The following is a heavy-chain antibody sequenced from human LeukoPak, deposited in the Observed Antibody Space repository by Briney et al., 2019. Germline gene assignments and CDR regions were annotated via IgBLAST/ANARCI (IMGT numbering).Heavy chain of an antibody. V-gene: IGHV4-30-4*01. CDR2: IYYSEYT. J-gene: IGHJ5*02. CDR1: GVSISSGDYY. CDR3: ARSGYTYGTNWFDP. Sequence: SQTLTLTCTVSGVSISSGDYYWSWIRQPPGKGLGWIGYIYYSEYTYYNPSLKSRIPISVDTSKNQFSLKLSSVTAADTAVYYGARSGYTYGTNWFDPWGQGTLVTVSS. D-gene: IGHD5-18*01.